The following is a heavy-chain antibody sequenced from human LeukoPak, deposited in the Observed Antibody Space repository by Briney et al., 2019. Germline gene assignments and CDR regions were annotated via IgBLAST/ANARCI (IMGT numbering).Heavy chain of an antibody. D-gene: IGHD6-13*01. Sequence: GGSLRLSCAASGFTFDDYAMPWVRQAPGKGLEWVSGISWNSGSIGYADSVKGRFTISRDNAKNSLYLQMNSLRAEDTALYYCAKELAAAGIGIDYWGQGTLVTVSS. V-gene: IGHV3-9*01. CDR3: AKELAAAGIGIDY. J-gene: IGHJ4*02. CDR1: GFTFDDYA. CDR2: ISWNSGSI.